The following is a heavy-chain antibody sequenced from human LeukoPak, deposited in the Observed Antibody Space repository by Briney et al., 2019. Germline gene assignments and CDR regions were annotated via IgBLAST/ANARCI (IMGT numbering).Heavy chain of an antibody. Sequence: GGSLRLSCAASGFTFSSYAMSWVRQAPGKGLEWVSAISGSGGSTFYADSVKGRFTISRDNSKNTLYLQMSSLRTEDTAIYYCAKDVVPDSGWDLGYWGQGTLVTVSS. D-gene: IGHD6-19*01. J-gene: IGHJ4*02. V-gene: IGHV3-23*01. CDR1: GFTFSSYA. CDR3: AKDVVPDSGWDLGY. CDR2: ISGSGGST.